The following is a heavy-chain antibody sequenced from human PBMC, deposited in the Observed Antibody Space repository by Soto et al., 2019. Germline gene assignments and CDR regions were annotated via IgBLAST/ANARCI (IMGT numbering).Heavy chain of an antibody. Sequence: QVQLVQSGAEVKKPGSSVKVSCKASGGTFSSYAISWVRQAPGQGLEWMGGIIPIFGTANYAQKFQGRVTITADESTSTAYMELSSLRSEDTAVYYCARASTEYSSPFYYFDYWGQGTLVTVSS. CDR1: GGTFSSYA. CDR3: ARASTEYSSPFYYFDY. J-gene: IGHJ4*02. V-gene: IGHV1-69*01. CDR2: IIPIFGTA. D-gene: IGHD6-6*01.